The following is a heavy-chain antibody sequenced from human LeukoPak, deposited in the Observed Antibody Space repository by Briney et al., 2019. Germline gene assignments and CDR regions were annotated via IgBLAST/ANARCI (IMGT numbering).Heavy chain of an antibody. CDR2: ISGSGGST. CDR3: AKDLSPPRYYYGSGSYLAAFDI. V-gene: IGHV3-23*01. J-gene: IGHJ3*02. D-gene: IGHD3-10*01. Sequence: PGGSLRLSCAASGFTFDDYAMSWVRQAPGKGLEWVSAISGSGGSTYYADSVKGRFTISRDNSKNTLYLQMNSLRAEDTAVYYCAKDLSPPRYYYGSGSYLAAFDIWGQGTMVTVSS. CDR1: GFTFDDYA.